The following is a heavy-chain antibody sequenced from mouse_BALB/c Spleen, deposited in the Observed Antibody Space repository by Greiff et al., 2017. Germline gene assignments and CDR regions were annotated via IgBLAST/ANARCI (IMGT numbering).Heavy chain of an antibody. J-gene: IGHJ2*01. V-gene: IGHV3-8*02. D-gene: IGHD2-1*01. Sequence: EVKLMESGPSLVKPSQTLSLTCSVTGDSITSGYWNWIRKFPGNKLEYMGYISYSGSTYYNPSLKSRISITRDTSKNQYYLQLNSVTTEDTATYYCARSLPYGNYYFDYWGQGTTLTVSS. CDR2: ISYSGST. CDR3: ARSLPYGNYYFDY. CDR1: GDSITSGY.